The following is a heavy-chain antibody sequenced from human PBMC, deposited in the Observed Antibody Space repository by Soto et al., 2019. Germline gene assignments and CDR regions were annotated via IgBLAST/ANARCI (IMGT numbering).Heavy chain of an antibody. V-gene: IGHV1-69*06. D-gene: IGHD1-26*01. J-gene: IGHJ5*02. Sequence: QVQLVQSGAEVKKPGSSVKVSCKASGGTFSNYGISWVRQAPGQGLEWMGGIIPIHGTTNYAQKFQDRLTITADKSTSTVYLELSSLRSEDTAVYYCAREYGSHTNWFDPWGQGTLVTVSS. CDR3: AREYGSHTNWFDP. CDR2: IIPIHGTT. CDR1: GGTFSNYG.